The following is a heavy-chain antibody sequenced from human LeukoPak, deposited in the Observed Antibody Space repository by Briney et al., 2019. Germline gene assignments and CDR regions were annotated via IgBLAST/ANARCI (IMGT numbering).Heavy chain of an antibody. V-gene: IGHV4-39*01. CDR1: GGSISNTDYY. CDR3: ARARDYYGSGIYGMDV. Sequence: SETLSLTCIVSGGSISNTDYYWGWVRQPPGRGLEWIGSIYDSGTAYYKASLKSRVTISVNVSRNQFSLKMSSVTAADTAVYYCARARDYYGSGIYGMDVWGKGTTVTVSS. J-gene: IGHJ6*04. CDR2: IYDSGTA. D-gene: IGHD3-10*01.